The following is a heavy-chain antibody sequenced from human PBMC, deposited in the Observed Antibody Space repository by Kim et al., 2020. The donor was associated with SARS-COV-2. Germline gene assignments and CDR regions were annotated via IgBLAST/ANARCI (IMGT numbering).Heavy chain of an antibody. J-gene: IGHJ4*02. D-gene: IGHD3-10*01. CDR3: ASFNLMVRGVISRAVDY. CDR2: IKQDGSEK. CDR1: GFTFSSYW. V-gene: IGHV3-7*01. Sequence: GGSLRLSCAASGFTFSSYWMSWVRQAPGKGLEWVANIKQDGSEKYYVDSVKGRFTISRDNAKNSLYLQMNSLRAEDTAVYYCASFNLMVRGVISRAVDYWGQGTLVTVSS.